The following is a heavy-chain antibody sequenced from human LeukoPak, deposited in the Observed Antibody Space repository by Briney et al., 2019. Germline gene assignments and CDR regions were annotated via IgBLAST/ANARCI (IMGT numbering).Heavy chain of an antibody. CDR3: AREAESAVAGSYYFDY. D-gene: IGHD6-19*01. Sequence: GGSLRLSCAASGFTFSSYAMHWVRQAPGKGLEWVAVISYDGSNKYYADSVKGRFIISRDNSKNTLYLQMNSLRAEDTAVYYCAREAESAVAGSYYFDYWGQGTLVTVSS. CDR2: ISYDGSNK. V-gene: IGHV3-30*04. J-gene: IGHJ4*02. CDR1: GFTFSSYA.